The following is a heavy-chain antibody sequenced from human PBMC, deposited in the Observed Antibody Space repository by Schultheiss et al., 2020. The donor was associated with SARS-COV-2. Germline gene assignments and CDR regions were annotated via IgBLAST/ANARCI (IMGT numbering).Heavy chain of an antibody. CDR1: GFTFSRYG. D-gene: IGHD1-14*01. CDR2: IWYDGNNK. CDR3: ARGLLERPTGGFDY. V-gene: IGHV3-33*01. J-gene: IGHJ4*02. Sequence: GGSLRLSCAASGFTFSRYGMHWVRQAPGKGLEWVAVIWYDGNNKYYADSVKGRFTISRDNSKNTLYLQMNSLRAEDTAVYYCARGLLERPTGGFDYWGQGTLVTVSS.